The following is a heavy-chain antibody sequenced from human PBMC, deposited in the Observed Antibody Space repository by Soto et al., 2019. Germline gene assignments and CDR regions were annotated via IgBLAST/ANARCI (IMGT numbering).Heavy chain of an antibody. J-gene: IGHJ5*01. CDR2: IVPHLGTT. V-gene: IGHV1-69*16. Sequence: QVQLVQSGAEVRKPGSSVKVSCKASGDTFSNDIISWVRQAPGQGLEWMGGIVPHLGTTHYAQKFQGRLKISADVSTSTDYMEMHSLTSEDTAVYYCATDVIVANLMGRGFESWGQGNLVTVSS. CDR1: GDTFSNDI. CDR3: ATDVIVANLMGRGFES. D-gene: IGHD5-12*01.